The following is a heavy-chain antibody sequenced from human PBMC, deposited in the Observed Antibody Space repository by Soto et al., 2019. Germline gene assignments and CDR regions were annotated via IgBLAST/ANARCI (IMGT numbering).Heavy chain of an antibody. J-gene: IGHJ4*02. D-gene: IGHD3-22*01. CDR1: GFTFSSYG. CDR3: AKDYYYYDSSCYYTIDY. CDR2: ISYDGSNK. Sequence: QVQLVESGGGVVQPGRSLRLSCAASGFTFSSYGMHWVRQAPGKGLEWVAVISYDGSNKYYADSVKGRFTISRDNSKNTLYLQMNSLRAEDTAVYYCAKDYYYYDSSCYYTIDYWGQGTLVTVSS. V-gene: IGHV3-30*18.